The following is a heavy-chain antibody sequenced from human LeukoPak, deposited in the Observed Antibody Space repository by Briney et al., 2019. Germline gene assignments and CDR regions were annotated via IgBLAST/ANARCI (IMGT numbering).Heavy chain of an antibody. V-gene: IGHV3-23*01. J-gene: IGHJ4*02. CDR3: AKETKRGLTVTKWPVPHVGFDY. CDR1: GFTFSSYA. D-gene: IGHD4-11*01. CDR2: ISGSGGST. Sequence: PGGSLRLSCAASGFTFSSYAMSWVRQAPGKGLEWVSAISGSGGSTYYADSVKGRFTISRDNSKNTLYLQMNSLRAEDTAVYYCAKETKRGLTVTKWPVPHVGFDYWGQGTLVTVSS.